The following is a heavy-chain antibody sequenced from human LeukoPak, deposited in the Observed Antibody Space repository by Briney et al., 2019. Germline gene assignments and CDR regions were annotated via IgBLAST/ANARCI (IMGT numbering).Heavy chain of an antibody. CDR1: GVTFSNAW. Sequence: GGSLRLSCAASGVTFSNAWMSWVRQAPGKGLELVGRIKSKTDGGTTDYAAPVKGRFTISGDDSKNALYLHMNTLTTEDTAVYYCTTSPAAFGYWGQGTLVTVSS. J-gene: IGHJ4*02. V-gene: IGHV3-15*01. D-gene: IGHD2-15*01. CDR3: TTSPAAFGY. CDR2: IKSKTDGGTT.